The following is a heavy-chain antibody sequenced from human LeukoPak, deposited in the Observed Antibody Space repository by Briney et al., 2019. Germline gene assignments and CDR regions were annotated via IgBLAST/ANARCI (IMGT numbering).Heavy chain of an antibody. CDR2: IKQDGSEK. CDR3: ARDGYYYDSSGYTPFDY. D-gene: IGHD3-22*01. J-gene: IGHJ4*02. Sequence: GGSLRLSCAASGFTFSSYWMSWVRQATGKGLEWVANIKQDGSEKYYVDSVKGRFTISRDNAKNSLYLQMNSLRAEDTAVYYCARDGYYYDSSGYTPFDYWGQGTLVTVSS. V-gene: IGHV3-7*01. CDR1: GFTFSSYW.